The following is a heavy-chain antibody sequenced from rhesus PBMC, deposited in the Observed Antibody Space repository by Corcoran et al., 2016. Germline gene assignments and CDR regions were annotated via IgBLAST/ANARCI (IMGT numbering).Heavy chain of an antibody. CDR1: GCSISYSYS. V-gene: IGHV4S7*01. CDR2: IYGSSGST. Sequence: QVQLQESGPGLVKPSETLPLTCAVSGCSISYSYSWNWLRQPPGKGLEWIGDIYGSSGSTYYNPSLKSRVSISKDTSKNQFSLKLSSVTAADTALYYCARDTWNVALFNYWGQGVLVTVSS. CDR3: ARDTWNVALFNY. J-gene: IGHJ4*01. D-gene: IGHD1-38*01.